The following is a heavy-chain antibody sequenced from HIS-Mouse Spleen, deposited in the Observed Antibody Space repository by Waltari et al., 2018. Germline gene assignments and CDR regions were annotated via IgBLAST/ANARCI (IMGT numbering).Heavy chain of an antibody. J-gene: IGHJ4*02. D-gene: IGHD6-19*01. CDR3: ARIAEGYSSGWYAFDY. CDR2: ISGSGGST. CDR1: GFTFSSYA. V-gene: IGHV3-23*01. Sequence: LESGGGLVQPGGSLRLSCAASGFTFSSYAMSWVRQAPGKGLEWVSAISGSGGSTYYADSVKGRFTISKDTSKNQVVLTMTNMDPVDTATYYCARIAEGYSSGWYAFDYWGQGTLVTVSS.